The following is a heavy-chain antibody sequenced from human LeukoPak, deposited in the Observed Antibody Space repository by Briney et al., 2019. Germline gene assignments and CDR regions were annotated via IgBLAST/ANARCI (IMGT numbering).Heavy chain of an antibody. J-gene: IGHJ4*02. CDR1: GVSISGSDW. V-gene: IGHV4-4*02. CDR3: ARTAVTTVYFDY. CDR2: IYHSGST. D-gene: IGHD4-17*01. Sequence: SGTLSLTCAVSGVSISGSDWWTWVRQPPGKGLEWIGEIYHSGSTNYNPSLKSRVTISVDKSKKQFSLNLRSVTAADTAVYYCARTAVTTVYFDYWGQGTLVTVSS.